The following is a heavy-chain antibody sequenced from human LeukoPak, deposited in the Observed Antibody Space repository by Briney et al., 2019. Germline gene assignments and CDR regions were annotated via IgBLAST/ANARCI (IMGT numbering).Heavy chain of an antibody. Sequence: GGSLRLSCAASGFTFSSYSMNWVRQAPGKGLEWVSSISSSSSYIYHADSVKGRFTISRDNAKNSLYLQMNSLRAEDTAVYYCARDQNSSGWYNYWGQGTLVTVSS. CDR1: GFTFSSYS. CDR3: ARDQNSSGWYNY. V-gene: IGHV3-21*01. CDR2: ISSSSSYI. J-gene: IGHJ4*02. D-gene: IGHD6-19*01.